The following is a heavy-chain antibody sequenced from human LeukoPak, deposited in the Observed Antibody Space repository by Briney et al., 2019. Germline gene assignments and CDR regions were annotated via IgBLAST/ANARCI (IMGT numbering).Heavy chain of an antibody. CDR3: AKAGSSSWYYEYFQH. V-gene: IGHV3-9*01. D-gene: IGHD6-13*01. CDR2: ISWNSGSI. J-gene: IGHJ1*01. Sequence: PGRSLRLSCAASGFTFDDYAMHWVRQAPGKGLEWVSGISWNSGSIGYADSVKGRFTISRDNAKNSLYLQMNSLSAEDTALYYCAKAGSSSWYYEYFQHWGQGTLVTVSS. CDR1: GFTFDDYA.